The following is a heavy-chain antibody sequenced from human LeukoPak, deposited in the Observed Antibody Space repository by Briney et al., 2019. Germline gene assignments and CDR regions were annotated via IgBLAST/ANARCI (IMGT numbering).Heavy chain of an antibody. D-gene: IGHD5-12*01. CDR2: ISYDGSNK. V-gene: IGHV3-30*18. CDR3: AKDESGYDRGDFDY. CDR1: GFTFSSHG. Sequence: GVLRLSCAVAGFTFSSHGMHWVRQAPGKGLEWVAVISYDGSNKYYADSVKGRFTISRDNSKNTLYLQMNSLRAEDTAVYYCAKDESGYDRGDFDYWGQGTLVTVSS. J-gene: IGHJ4*02.